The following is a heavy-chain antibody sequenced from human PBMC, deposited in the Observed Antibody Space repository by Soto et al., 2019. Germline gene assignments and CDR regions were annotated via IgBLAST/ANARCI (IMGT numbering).Heavy chain of an antibody. D-gene: IGHD3-16*02. CDR3: ARVGRGDYVWGSYRYTRSGDAFDI. CDR2: MNPNSGNT. V-gene: IGHV1-8*01. J-gene: IGHJ3*02. Sequence: ASVKASCKSSGYTFTSYDINWVRQATGQGLEWMGWMNPNSGNTGYAQKFQGRVTMTRNTSISTAYMELSSLRSEDTAVYYCARVGRGDYVWGSYRYTRSGDAFDIWGQGTMVTVSS. CDR1: GYTFTSYD.